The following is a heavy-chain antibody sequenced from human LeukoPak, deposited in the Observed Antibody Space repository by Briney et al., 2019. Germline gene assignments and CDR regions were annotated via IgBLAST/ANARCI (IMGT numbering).Heavy chain of an antibody. CDR3: ARVYSILSEVYYDYMDV. D-gene: IGHD3-3*02. Sequence: PGGSLRLSCAASGFTFSSYSMNWVRQAPGKGLEWVAVISYDGSKEYYADSVKGRFTISRDDSKNTMYLQMNSLRAEDTAVYYCARVYSILSEVYYDYMDVWGKGTAVTVSS. V-gene: IGHV3-30*03. J-gene: IGHJ6*03. CDR1: GFTFSSYS. CDR2: ISYDGSKE.